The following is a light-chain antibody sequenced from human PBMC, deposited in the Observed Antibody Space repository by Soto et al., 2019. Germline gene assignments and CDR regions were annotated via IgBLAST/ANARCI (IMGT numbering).Light chain of an antibody. CDR1: SGDIGGYNY. V-gene: IGLV2-14*01. Sequence: QSVLTQPASVSGSPGQSITISCTGTSGDIGGYNYVSWYQQHPGKAPKLMIYDVSDRPSGVCNRFSGSKSGNTASLTISGLRAEDEADYYCSSYTTSNTLLFGGGTKVTVL. J-gene: IGLJ2*01. CDR2: DVS. CDR3: SSYTTSNTLL.